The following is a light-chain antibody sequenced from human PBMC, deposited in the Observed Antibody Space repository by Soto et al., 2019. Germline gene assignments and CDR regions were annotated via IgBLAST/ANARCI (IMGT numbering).Light chain of an antibody. Sequence: QSVLTQPASVSGSPGQSITISCTGTSSDVGDYNYVSWYQQHPGKAPKLMIYDVNNRPSGVSNRFSGSKSGNTASLTISGLQAEDEADYYCSSYTSSSTLEGVFAGGTKLPS. CDR2: DVN. V-gene: IGLV2-14*01. CDR1: SSDVGDYNY. CDR3: SSYTSSSTLEGV. J-gene: IGLJ2*01.